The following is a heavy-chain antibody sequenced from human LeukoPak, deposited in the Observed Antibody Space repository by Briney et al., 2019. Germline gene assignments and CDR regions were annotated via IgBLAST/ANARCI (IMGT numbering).Heavy chain of an antibody. Sequence: GGSLRLSCAASEFPFSDYYMSWIRQAPGKGLEWLAYISRNGNTIYYADSVKGRFTISRDNAKNSLYLQMNSLRVDDTAVYYCARDHCGARCYSPDDAYDLWGHGTLVTVPS. CDR1: EFPFSDYY. V-gene: IGHV3-11*01. CDR3: ARDHCGARCYSPDDAYDL. D-gene: IGHD2-15*01. CDR2: ISRNGNTI. J-gene: IGHJ3*01.